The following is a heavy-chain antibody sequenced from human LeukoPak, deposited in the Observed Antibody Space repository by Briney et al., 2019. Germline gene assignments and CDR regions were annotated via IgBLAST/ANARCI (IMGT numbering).Heavy chain of an antibody. J-gene: IGHJ6*02. CDR2: INHSGST. D-gene: IGHD5-12*01. V-gene: IGHV4-34*01. CDR1: GGSFSGYY. CDR3: ASTRRRYSGSYYYYGMDV. Sequence: SETLSLTCAVYGGSFSGYYWSWIRQPPGKGLEWIGEINHSGSTNYNPSLKSRVTISVDTSKNQFSLKLSSVTAADTAVYYCASTRRRYSGSYYYYGMDVWGQGTTVTVSS.